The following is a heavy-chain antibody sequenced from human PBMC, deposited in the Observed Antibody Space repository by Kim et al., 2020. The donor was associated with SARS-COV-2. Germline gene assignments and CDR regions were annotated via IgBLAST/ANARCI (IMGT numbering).Heavy chain of an antibody. CDR1: GGSISSGGYY. V-gene: IGHV4-31*03. J-gene: IGHJ4*02. CDR2: IYYSGST. CDR3: ARVRQDGSAHLWFGELLWDY. Sequence: SETLSLTCTVSGGSISSGGYYWSWIRQHPGKGLEWIGYIYYSGSTYYNPSLKSRVTISVDTSKNQFSLKLSSVTAADTAVYYCARVRQDGSAHLWFGELLWDYWGQGTLVTVSS. D-gene: IGHD3-10*01.